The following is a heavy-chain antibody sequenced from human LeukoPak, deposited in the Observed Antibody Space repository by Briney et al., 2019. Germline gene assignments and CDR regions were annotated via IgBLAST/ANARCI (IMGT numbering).Heavy chain of an antibody. CDR3: AKDKEWELLGGAFDI. J-gene: IGHJ3*02. CDR2: ISWNSGST. CDR1: GFTFDDYA. D-gene: IGHD1-26*01. Sequence: GGSLRLSCAASGFTFDDYAMHWVRQAPGKGLEWVSGISWNSGSTGYADSVKGRFTISRDNAKNSLYLQMNSLRAEDMALYYCAKDKEWELLGGAFDIWGQGTMVTVSS. V-gene: IGHV3-9*03.